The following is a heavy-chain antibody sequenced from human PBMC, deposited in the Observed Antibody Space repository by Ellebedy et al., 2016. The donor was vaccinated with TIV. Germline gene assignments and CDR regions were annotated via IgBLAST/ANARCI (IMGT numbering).Heavy chain of an antibody. V-gene: IGHV4-59*01. CDR2: IYYSGST. D-gene: IGHD6-19*01. CDR3: ARLVAVTGVTDYFDH. J-gene: IGHJ4*02. Sequence: GSLRLSCTVSGGAISSYHWSWIRQPPGKGLEWIGYIYYSGSTNYNPSLKSRVTISVDTSKTQFSLKLRSVTAADTAVYYCARLVAVTGVTDYFDHWGQGTLVTVSS. CDR1: GGAISSYH.